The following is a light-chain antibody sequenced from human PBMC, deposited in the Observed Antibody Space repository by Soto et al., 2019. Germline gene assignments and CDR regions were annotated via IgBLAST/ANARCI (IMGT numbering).Light chain of an antibody. Sequence: DIQMTKTHSQLSGSVGDRVAITWRASQTISSWLAWYQQKPGKAPKLLIYKASTLKSGVPSRFSGSGSGTEFTLTISSLQPDDFAPYYCQHDNCYSEAFAQGTNVDIK. CDR1: QTISSW. V-gene: IGKV1-5*03. CDR3: QHDNCYSEA. CDR2: KAS. J-gene: IGKJ1*01.